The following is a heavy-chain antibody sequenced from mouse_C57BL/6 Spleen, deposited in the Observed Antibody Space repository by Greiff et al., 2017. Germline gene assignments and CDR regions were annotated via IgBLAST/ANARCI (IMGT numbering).Heavy chain of an antibody. J-gene: IGHJ4*01. CDR2: ISDGGSYT. CDR1: GFTFSSYA. CDR3: ARGRGVSGGYYAMDY. V-gene: IGHV5-4*03. D-gene: IGHD1-1*01. Sequence: EVMLVESGGGLVKPGGSLKLSCAASGFTFSSYAMSWVRQTPEKRLEWVATISDGGSYTYYPDNVKGRFTISRDNAKNNLYLQMSHLKSEDTAMYYCARGRGVSGGYYAMDYWGQGTSVTVSS.